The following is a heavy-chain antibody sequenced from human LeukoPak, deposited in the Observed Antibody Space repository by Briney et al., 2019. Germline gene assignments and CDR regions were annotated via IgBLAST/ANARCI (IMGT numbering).Heavy chain of an antibody. D-gene: IGHD4-23*01. Sequence: GGSLRLSCAASGFTFSSYWMHWVRQAPGKGLVWVSRINSDGSSTSYADSVKCRFTISRDNAKNTLCLQMNSLRADDTAVYYCARDLGDYGGNPRRGTSDYWGQGALVTVSS. CDR2: INSDGSST. CDR3: ARDLGDYGGNPRRGTSDY. V-gene: IGHV3-74*01. J-gene: IGHJ4*02. CDR1: GFTFSSYW.